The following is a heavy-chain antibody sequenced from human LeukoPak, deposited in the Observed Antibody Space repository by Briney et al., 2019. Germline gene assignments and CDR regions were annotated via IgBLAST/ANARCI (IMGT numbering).Heavy chain of an antibody. CDR3: ARAYYYGSGLINFDY. J-gene: IGHJ4*02. CDR2: INHSGST. Sequence: SETLSLTCAVHGGSFSGYYWSWIRQPPGKGLEWIGEINHSGSTNYNPSLKSRVTISVDTSKNHYSLKLNSVTAADTAVYYCARAYYYGSGLINFDYWGQGTLVTVSS. V-gene: IGHV4-34*01. CDR1: GGSFSGYY. D-gene: IGHD3-10*01.